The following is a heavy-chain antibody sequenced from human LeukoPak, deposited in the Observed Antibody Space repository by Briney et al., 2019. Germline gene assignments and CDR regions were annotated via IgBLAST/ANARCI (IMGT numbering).Heavy chain of an antibody. V-gene: IGHV5-51*01. D-gene: IGHD2-2*02. CDR1: GYSFTSYW. Sequence: GESLQISCQGSGYSFTSYWIGWVRQLPGKGLEWMGIIYPGDSDTRYSPSFQGQVTISADKSISTAYLQWSSLKASDTAMYYCARRLYTGAFDIWGQGTMVTVSS. J-gene: IGHJ3*02. CDR3: ARRLYTGAFDI. CDR2: IYPGDSDT.